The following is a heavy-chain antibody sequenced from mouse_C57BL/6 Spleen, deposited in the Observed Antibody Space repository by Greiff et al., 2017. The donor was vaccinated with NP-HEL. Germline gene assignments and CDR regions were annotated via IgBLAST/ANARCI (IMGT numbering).Heavy chain of an antibody. J-gene: IGHJ1*03. V-gene: IGHV1-53*01. D-gene: IGHD1-1*01. CDR3: ARGHYYGSSSYWYFDV. CDR2: INPSNGGT. Sequence: VQLQQSGTELVKPGASVKLSCKASGYTFTSYWMHWVKQRPGQGLEWIGNINPSNGGTNYNEKFKSKATLTVDKSSSTAYMQLSSLTSEDSAVYYWARGHYYGSSSYWYFDVWGTGTTVTVSS. CDR1: GYTFTSYW.